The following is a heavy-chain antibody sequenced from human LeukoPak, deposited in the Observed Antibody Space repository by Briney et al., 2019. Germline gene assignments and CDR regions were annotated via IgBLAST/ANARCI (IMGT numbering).Heavy chain of an antibody. CDR1: GFTFSNYW. D-gene: IGHD2-8*01. J-gene: IGHJ4*02. CDR2: IIQDGSKK. V-gene: IGHV3-7*01. Sequence: GGSLRLSCVASGFTFSNYWMNWVRQAPGKGLEWVANIIQDGSKKNYADSVKGRFTISRDNAKNSLYLQMNSLRAEDTAVYYCARDRAMDDYWGQGTLVTVSS. CDR3: ARDRAMDDY.